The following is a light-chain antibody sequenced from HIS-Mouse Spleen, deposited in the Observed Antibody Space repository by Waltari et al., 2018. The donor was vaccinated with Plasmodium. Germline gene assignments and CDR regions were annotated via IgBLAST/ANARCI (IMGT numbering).Light chain of an antibody. CDR1: SSAVGGYNR. CDR2: EGS. CDR3: CSYAGSSTFVV. J-gene: IGLJ2*01. Sequence: QSALTQPASVSGSPGQSIPISCTGTSSAVGGYNRVSWYQQHPGKAPKLMIYEGSKRPSGVSNRFSGSKSGNTASLTISGLQAEDEADYYCCSYAGSSTFVVFGGGTKLTVL. V-gene: IGLV2-23*03.